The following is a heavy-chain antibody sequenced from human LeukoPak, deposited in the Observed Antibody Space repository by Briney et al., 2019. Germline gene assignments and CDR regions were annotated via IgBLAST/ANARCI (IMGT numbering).Heavy chain of an antibody. CDR3: AKGTTWIYYYYYYMDV. V-gene: IGHV3-23*01. CDR2: ISGNGGST. J-gene: IGHJ6*03. CDR1: GFTFSSYW. D-gene: IGHD2-2*01. Sequence: PGGSLRLSCAASGFTFSSYWMSWVRQAPGKGLEWVSAISGNGGSTYYADTVKGRFTISRDNSKNTLYLQMNSLRAEDTAVYYCAKGTTWIYYYYYYMDVWGKGTTVTVSS.